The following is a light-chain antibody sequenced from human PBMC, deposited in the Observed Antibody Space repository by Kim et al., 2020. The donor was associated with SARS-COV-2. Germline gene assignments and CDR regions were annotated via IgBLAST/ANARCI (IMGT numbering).Light chain of an antibody. J-gene: IGKJ4*01. CDR3: QQYGSSRGT. Sequence: SPGERATLSCRASQSVSNSYLAWYHQKPGQAPRLLIYGASSRATGIPDRFSGSVSGTDFTLTISRLEPEDFAVYYCQQYGSSRGTFGGGTKVDIK. CDR1: QSVSNSY. CDR2: GAS. V-gene: IGKV3-20*01.